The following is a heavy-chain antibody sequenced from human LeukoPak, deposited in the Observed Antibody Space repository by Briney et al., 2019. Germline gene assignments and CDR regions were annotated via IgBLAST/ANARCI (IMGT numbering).Heavy chain of an antibody. CDR2: IHPNSGGT. Sequence: ASVKVSCKASGYTFTGYYMHWVRQAPGQGLEWMGWIHPNSGGTNYEQKFQGRVTMTRDTSINTAYMEMSRLRSDDTAVYYCVRCGGSGSYCLDYWGQGTLVTVSS. CDR3: VRCGGSGSYCLDY. J-gene: IGHJ4*02. CDR1: GYTFTGYY. D-gene: IGHD3-10*01. V-gene: IGHV1-2*02.